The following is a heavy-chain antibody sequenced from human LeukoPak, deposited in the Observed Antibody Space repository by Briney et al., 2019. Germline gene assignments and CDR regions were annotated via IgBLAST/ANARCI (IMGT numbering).Heavy chain of an antibody. D-gene: IGHD3-22*01. CDR3: ARGYYYDSTGYNPFDY. J-gene: IGHJ4*02. Sequence: GGSLRLSCAASGFTFSSYEMSWVRQAPGKGLEWVSYISSSSSTMYYADSVKGRFTISRDNAKNSLYLQMNSLRAEDTAVYYCARGYYYDSTGYNPFDYWGQGTLVTVSS. V-gene: IGHV3-48*03. CDR1: GFTFSSYE. CDR2: ISSSSSTM.